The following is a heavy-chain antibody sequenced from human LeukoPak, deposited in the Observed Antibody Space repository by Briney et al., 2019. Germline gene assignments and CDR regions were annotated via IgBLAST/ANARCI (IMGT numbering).Heavy chain of an antibody. CDR2: IIPIFGTA. CDR1: GGTFSSYA. J-gene: IGHJ4*02. D-gene: IGHD1-7*01. Sequence: SVKVSCKASGGTFSSYAISWVRQAPGQGLGWMGGIIPIFGTANYAQKFQGRVTMTRDTSTSTVYMELSSLRSEDTAVYYCATGRNYVLLDYWGQGTLVTVSS. V-gene: IGHV1-69*05. CDR3: ATGRNYVLLDY.